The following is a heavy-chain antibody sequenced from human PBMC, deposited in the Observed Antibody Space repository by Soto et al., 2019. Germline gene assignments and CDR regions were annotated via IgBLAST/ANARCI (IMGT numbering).Heavy chain of an antibody. CDR3: ANVPIWCSSTSCYTEGFDY. V-gene: IGHV3-23*01. Sequence: PVGSLRLSRTASGFTFSDYAMSWVRQPPGKGLEWVSVISAGGSTYYADSVKGRFTVSRANSKNTLYLQMNRLRAEDTAVYYCANVPIWCSSTSCYTEGFDYWGQGTLVTVSS. CDR1: GFTFSDYA. D-gene: IGHD2-2*02. J-gene: IGHJ4*02. CDR2: ISAGGST.